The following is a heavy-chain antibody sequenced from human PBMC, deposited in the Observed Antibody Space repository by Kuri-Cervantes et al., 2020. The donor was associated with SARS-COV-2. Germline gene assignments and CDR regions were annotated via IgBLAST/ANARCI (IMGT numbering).Heavy chain of an antibody. Sequence: GGSLRLSCAAYGFCFSDHYMSWIRQAPGKGLEWVSSTSGSGSRTYYAESVKGRFTISRDNSRKTLYLQMNSLRVEDTAVYYCAKMSGRGLAGYGDDYSYYYIDGWGKGTTVTVSS. D-gene: IGHD3-9*01. V-gene: IGHV3-23*01. CDR1: GFCFSDHY. CDR3: AKMSGRGLAGYGDDYSYYYIDG. CDR2: TSGSGSRT. J-gene: IGHJ6*03.